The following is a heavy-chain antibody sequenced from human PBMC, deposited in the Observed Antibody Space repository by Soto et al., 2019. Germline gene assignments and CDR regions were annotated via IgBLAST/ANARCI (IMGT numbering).Heavy chain of an antibody. CDR2: IVVGSGNT. J-gene: IGHJ6*02. CDR3: AAGLELPSMYYYYYGMDV. V-gene: IGHV1-58*01. Sequence: SVKVSCKASGFTFTSSAVQWVRQARGQRLEWIGWIVVGSGNTNYAQKFQERVTITRDMSTSTAYMELSSLRSEDTAVYYCAAGLELPSMYYYYYGMDVWGQGTTVTVSS. CDR1: GFTFTSSA. D-gene: IGHD1-7*01.